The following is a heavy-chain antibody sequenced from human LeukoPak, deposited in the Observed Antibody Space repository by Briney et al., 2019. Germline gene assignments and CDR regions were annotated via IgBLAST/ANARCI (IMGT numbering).Heavy chain of an antibody. J-gene: IGHJ6*02. V-gene: IGHV3-9*01. Sequence: SLRLSCAASGFTFDDYAMHWVRQAPGKGLEWVSGISWNSGSIGYADSVKGRFTISRDNAKNSLYLQMNSLRAEDTALYYCAKDGAHSSGWYEGAYYYYGMDVWGQGTTVTVSS. D-gene: IGHD6-19*01. CDR3: AKDGAHSSGWYEGAYYYYGMDV. CDR2: ISWNSGSI. CDR1: GFTFDDYA.